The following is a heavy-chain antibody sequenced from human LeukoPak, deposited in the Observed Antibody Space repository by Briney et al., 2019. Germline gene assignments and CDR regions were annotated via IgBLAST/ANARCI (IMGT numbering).Heavy chain of an antibody. CDR2: IIPILGIA. CDR1: GGTFSSYT. CDR3: ARDHEMGGMDV. V-gene: IGHV1-69*04. J-gene: IGHJ6*02. D-gene: IGHD5-24*01. Sequence: GSSVKVSCKASGGTFSSYTISWVRQAPGQGFEWMGRIIPILGIANYAQKFQGRVTITADKSTSTAYMELSSLRSEDTAVYYCARDHEMGGMDVWGQGTTVTVSS.